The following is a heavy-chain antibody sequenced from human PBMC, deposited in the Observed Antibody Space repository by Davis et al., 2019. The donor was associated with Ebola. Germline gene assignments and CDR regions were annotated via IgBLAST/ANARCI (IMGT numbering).Heavy chain of an antibody. V-gene: IGHV1-2*06. D-gene: IGHD4-17*01. CDR3: ARLGRATATVTTLGFDY. CDR2: INPNSGGT. Sequence: ASVKVSCKASGYTFTSYYMHWVRHAPGQGLEWMGRINPNSGGTNYAQKFQGRVTMTRDTSISTAYMELSRLRSDDTAVYYCARLGRATATVTTLGFDYWGQGTLVTVSS. J-gene: IGHJ4*02. CDR1: GYTFTSYY.